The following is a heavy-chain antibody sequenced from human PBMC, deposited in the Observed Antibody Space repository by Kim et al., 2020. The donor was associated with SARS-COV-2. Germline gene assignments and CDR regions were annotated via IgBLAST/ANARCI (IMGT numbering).Heavy chain of an antibody. D-gene: IGHD3-10*01. CDR3: ARDRRGFNPYYGMDV. Sequence: AASGKGRFTVSRDTSKSALYLQMNGLRAEDTAVYYCARDRRGFNPYYGMDVWGQGTTVIVSS. V-gene: IGHV3-23*01. J-gene: IGHJ6*02.